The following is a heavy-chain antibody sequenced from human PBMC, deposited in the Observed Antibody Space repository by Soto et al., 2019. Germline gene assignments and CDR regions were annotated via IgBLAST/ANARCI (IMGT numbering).Heavy chain of an antibody. CDR3: VNWKDEDVD. Sequence: LLESGGGLAQPGGSLRLSCVASGFTFSKYAMNWVRQAPGKGLEWVASISGTAVSTDYADSVKGRFTISRDNSKNTVSLQMDNLRVEDTATYDCVNWKDEDVDWGQGTLVAVSS. CDR1: GFTFSKYA. D-gene: IGHD1-1*01. V-gene: IGHV3-23*01. J-gene: IGHJ4*01. CDR2: ISGTAVST.